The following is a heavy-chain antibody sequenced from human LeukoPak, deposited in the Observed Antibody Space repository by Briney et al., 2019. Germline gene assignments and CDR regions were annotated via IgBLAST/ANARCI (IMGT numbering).Heavy chain of an antibody. J-gene: IGHJ3*02. D-gene: IGHD5-12*01. V-gene: IGHV5-10-1*01. Sequence: GESLKISCKGSGYSFTSHWISWVRQMPGKGLEWMGRIDPSDSYTNYSPSFQGHVTISADKSISTAYLQWSSLKASDTAMYYCARRRSGYDYAFDIWGQGTMVTVSS. CDR2: IDPSDSYT. CDR1: GYSFTSHW. CDR3: ARRRSGYDYAFDI.